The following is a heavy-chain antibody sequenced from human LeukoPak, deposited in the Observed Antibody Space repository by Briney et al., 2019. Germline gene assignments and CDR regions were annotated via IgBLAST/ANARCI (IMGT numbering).Heavy chain of an antibody. Sequence: ASVKVSCKASGGTFSSYAISWVRQAPGQGLEWMGGIIPIFGTANYAQKFQGRVTITTDESTSTAYMELSSLRSEDTAVYYCARHKGSHPYYYYMDVWGKGTTVTVSS. D-gene: IGHD1-26*01. J-gene: IGHJ6*03. CDR2: IIPIFGTA. CDR1: GGTFSSYA. CDR3: ARHKGSHPYYYYMDV. V-gene: IGHV1-69*05.